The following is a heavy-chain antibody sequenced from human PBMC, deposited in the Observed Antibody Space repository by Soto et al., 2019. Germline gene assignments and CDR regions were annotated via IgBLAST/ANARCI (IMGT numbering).Heavy chain of an antibody. J-gene: IGHJ6*03. V-gene: IGHV3-30*18. Sequence: GGSLRLSCAASGFTFSSYGMHWVRQAPGKGLEWVAVISYDGSKEYYADSVKGRFTISRDISKTTLYLQMNSLRAEDTAVYYCAKCSTHSEWDYYYMDVWGKGTTVTVSS. CDR3: AKCSTHSEWDYYYMDV. CDR2: ISYDGSKE. CDR1: GFTFSSYG. D-gene: IGHD1-26*01.